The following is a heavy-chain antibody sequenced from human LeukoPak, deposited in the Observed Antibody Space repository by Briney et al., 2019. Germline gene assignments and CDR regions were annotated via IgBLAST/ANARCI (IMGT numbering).Heavy chain of an antibody. CDR3: ATDYYVSGSYYRLFY. CDR2: INSVGINT. CDR1: CFSLSSYA. D-gene: IGHD3-10*01. J-gene: IGHJ4*02. Sequence: PGGSLRLSCTVSCFSLSSYAMSWVRRAPGKGLVWVSRINSVGINTSYADSVKGRFTISRDNAKNTLYLQMNNLRAEDTAIYYCATDYYVSGSYYRLFYWGQGTLVTVSS. V-gene: IGHV3-74*01.